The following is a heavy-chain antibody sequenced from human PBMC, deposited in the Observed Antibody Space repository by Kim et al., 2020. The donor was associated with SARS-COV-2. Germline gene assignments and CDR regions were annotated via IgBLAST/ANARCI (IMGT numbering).Heavy chain of an antibody. CDR3: AKAHLPWCTGATCYSLDY. D-gene: IGHD2-15*01. Sequence: VKGRFTMSRDNSKDTLYLQMNSLRVEDTAIYYCAKAHLPWCTGATCYSLDYWGLGTLVTVSS. V-gene: IGHV3-23*01. J-gene: IGHJ4*02.